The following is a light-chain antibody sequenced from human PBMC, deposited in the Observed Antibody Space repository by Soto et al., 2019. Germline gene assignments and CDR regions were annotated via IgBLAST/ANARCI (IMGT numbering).Light chain of an antibody. CDR3: CSSAGSSSYV. CDR1: SSDIGGYNY. Sequence: QSALTQPRSVSGSPGQSVTISCTGTSSDIGGYNYVSWYQQHPGKAPKLMIYTVTKRPSGVPDRFSGSKSDNTAYLTISGLQADDEADYYCCSSAGSSSYVFGTGTKLTVL. J-gene: IGLJ1*01. CDR2: TVT. V-gene: IGLV2-11*01.